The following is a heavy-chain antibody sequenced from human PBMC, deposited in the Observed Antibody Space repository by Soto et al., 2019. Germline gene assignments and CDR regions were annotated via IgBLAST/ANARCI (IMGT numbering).Heavy chain of an antibody. CDR3: AIDTEVLRLLEWAPYYYYYGMDV. V-gene: IGHV1-46*01. D-gene: IGHD3-3*01. J-gene: IGHJ6*02. CDR1: GYTFTSYY. Sequence: GTSVKVSWKAPGYTFTSYYMHWVRQAPGQGLKWMGIINPSGGSTSYAQKFQGRVTMTRDTSTSTVYMELSSLRSEDTAVYYCAIDTEVLRLLEWAPYYYYYGMDVWGQGTTVTVSS. CDR2: INPSGGST.